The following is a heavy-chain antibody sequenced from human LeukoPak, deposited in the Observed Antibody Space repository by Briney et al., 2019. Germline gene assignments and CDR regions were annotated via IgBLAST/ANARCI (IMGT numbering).Heavy chain of an antibody. CDR2: INSDGSSS. Sequence: PGGSLRLSCAASGFTFSSYWMHWVRQAPGKGLVWVSRINSDGSSSIYADSLKGRFTISRDNAKNTLYLQMNSLRAEDTAVYYCARDRYGYYYGSEWGQGTLVTVSS. CDR1: GFTFSSYW. CDR3: ARDRYGYYYGSE. V-gene: IGHV3-74*01. D-gene: IGHD3-10*01. J-gene: IGHJ4*02.